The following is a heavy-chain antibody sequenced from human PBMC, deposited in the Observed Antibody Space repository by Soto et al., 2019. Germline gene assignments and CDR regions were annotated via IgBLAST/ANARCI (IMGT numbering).Heavy chain of an antibody. Sequence: QVQLVQSGAEVKKPGASVKVSCKASGYTFTTYYTNWVRQAPGQGLEWMGWINPNTGATNYAQKFQGWVTLTRDTSVTTAYMEVSRLTSGDTAVYFCARSVTTHLAADFWGQGTLVTVSS. D-gene: IGHD4-17*01. J-gene: IGHJ4*02. CDR3: ARSVTTHLAADF. CDR2: INPNTGAT. V-gene: IGHV1-2*04. CDR1: GYTFTTYY.